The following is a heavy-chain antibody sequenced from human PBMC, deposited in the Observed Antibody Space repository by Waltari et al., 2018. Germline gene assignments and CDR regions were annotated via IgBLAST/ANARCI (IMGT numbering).Heavy chain of an antibody. CDR1: GFSFSTYN. D-gene: IGHD4-4*01. CDR3: AREKYSNYLYYFDY. CDR2: ISRGGSYI. V-gene: IGHV3-21*01. J-gene: IGHJ4*02. Sequence: EVQLVESGGGLVKPGESLRLSCAASGFSFSTYNMNWVRQAPGKGLEWVSSISRGGSYIYYADSVKGRFTISRDDAKNSLYLQMNSLRAEDTAVYYCAREKYSNYLYYFDYWGQGILVTVSS.